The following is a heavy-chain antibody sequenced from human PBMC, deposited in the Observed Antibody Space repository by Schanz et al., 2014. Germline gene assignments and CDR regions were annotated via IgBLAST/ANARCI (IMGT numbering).Heavy chain of an antibody. Sequence: QGQLVQSGAEVKKPGASVKVSCKASGYTFTSYYMHWVRQAPGQGLEWMGGFHHEDGDTVYAQKFQGRVIMTEDTSTDTAYVELSRLTSEDTGVYYCATETSRTWFYNGVDVWGQGTTVTVSS. J-gene: IGHJ6*02. CDR2: FHHEDGDT. D-gene: IGHD2-2*01. V-gene: IGHV1-24*01. CDR1: GYTFTSYY. CDR3: ATETSRTWFYNGVDV.